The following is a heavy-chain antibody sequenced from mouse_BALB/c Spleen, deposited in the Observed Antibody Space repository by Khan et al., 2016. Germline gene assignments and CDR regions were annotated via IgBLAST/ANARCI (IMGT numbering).Heavy chain of an antibody. CDR3: ARGDGNNAY. J-gene: IGHJ3*01. Sequence: QVRLQQSGAELARPGASVKMSCKASGYTFTTYKMQWVKQRPGQGLEWIGYINPSSNYSNYNQKFKDKATLTADKSSSTAYMQLSSLTSEDSSVYYCARGDGNNAYWGQGTLFTVSA. D-gene: IGHD2-1*01. CDR1: GYTFTTYK. V-gene: IGHV1-4*01. CDR2: INPSSNYS.